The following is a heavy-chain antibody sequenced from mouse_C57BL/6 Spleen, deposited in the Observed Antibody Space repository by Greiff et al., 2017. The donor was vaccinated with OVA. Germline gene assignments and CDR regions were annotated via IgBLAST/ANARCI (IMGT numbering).Heavy chain of an antibody. CDR1: GFTFSDYG. CDR3: ASNWDWYFDV. Sequence: EVNLVESGGGLVKPGGSLKLSCAASGFTFSDYGMHWVRQAPEKGLEWVAYISSGSSTIYYADTVKGRFTISRDNAKNTLFLQMTSLRSEDTAMYYCASNWDWYFDVWGTGTTVTVSS. D-gene: IGHD4-1*01. CDR2: ISSGSSTI. V-gene: IGHV5-17*01. J-gene: IGHJ1*03.